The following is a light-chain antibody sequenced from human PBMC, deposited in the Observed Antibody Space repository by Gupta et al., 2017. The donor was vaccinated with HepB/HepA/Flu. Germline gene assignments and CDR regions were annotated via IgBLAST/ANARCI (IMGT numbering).Light chain of an antibody. V-gene: IGKV3-15*01. Sequence: EIVMTQSPAPRSVSPGERATLSCRASQSVRSNLAGYQQKPGQAPRRLIYGASTRATGSPARCSGGGSGTEVTPTISSLQSEDGSVDYCQQYNNGSWTFGPGTKVDIK. CDR3: QQYNNGSWT. CDR1: QSVRSN. CDR2: GAS. J-gene: IGKJ3*01.